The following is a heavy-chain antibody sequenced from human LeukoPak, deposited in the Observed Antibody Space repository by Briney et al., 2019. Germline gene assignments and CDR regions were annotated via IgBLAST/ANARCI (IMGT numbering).Heavy chain of an antibody. Sequence: PGGSLRLSCAASGFSFSTYDMHWVRQAPGKGLQWVAFIRSDGGNEHSADSVKGRFTISRDNSKNTLYLQMNSLRAEDTAVYYCAKAPRPQPSFLDYWGQGTLVTVSS. J-gene: IGHJ4*02. CDR2: IRSDGGNE. CDR1: GFSFSTYD. V-gene: IGHV3-30*02. CDR3: AKAPRPQPSFLDY.